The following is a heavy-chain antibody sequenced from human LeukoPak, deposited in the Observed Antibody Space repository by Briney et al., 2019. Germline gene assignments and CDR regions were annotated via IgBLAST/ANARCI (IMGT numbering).Heavy chain of an antibody. V-gene: IGHV3-7*04. J-gene: IGHJ3*02. CDR2: INQDGSGK. CDR1: GFTFSNYW. Sequence: GGSLTLSYAASGFTFSNYWISWVRQAPGKGLEWVANINQDGSGKYYVDSVKGRFAISRDNANNSLYLQMNGLRAEDTAVYYCATDSFSYGHNDASDIWGEGSVVTVSS. CDR3: ATDSFSYGHNDASDI. D-gene: IGHD5-18*01.